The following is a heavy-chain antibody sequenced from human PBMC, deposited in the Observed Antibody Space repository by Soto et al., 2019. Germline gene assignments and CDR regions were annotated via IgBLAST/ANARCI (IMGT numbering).Heavy chain of an antibody. CDR1: GFTFSSYA. D-gene: IGHD3-10*01. CDR2: ISYDGSNK. V-gene: IGHV3-30-3*01. CDR3: TRASRLLCCGGDAFDI. J-gene: IGHJ3*02. Sequence: QVQLVEAGGGVVQPGRSLRLSCAASGFTFSSYAMHWVRQAPGKGLEWVAVISYDGSNKYYADSVKGRFTICRDNSKNTLKRQINRLRAEESAVCHWTRASRLLCCGGDAFDIGGQGKMVTVSS.